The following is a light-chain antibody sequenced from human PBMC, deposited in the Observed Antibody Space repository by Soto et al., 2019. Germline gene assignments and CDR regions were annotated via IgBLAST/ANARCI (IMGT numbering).Light chain of an antibody. CDR1: QSVPRH. CDR2: DAS. Sequence: EIVLTQSPASLSLSPGERATVSCRASQSVPRHLAWYQQRPGLPPRLLIYDASSRATGVPDRFSGSGSGADFILTISSLEPEDFAVYYCQQSSNWPPEITFGQGTRLEIK. J-gene: IGKJ5*01. CDR3: QQSSNWPPEIT. V-gene: IGKV3-11*01.